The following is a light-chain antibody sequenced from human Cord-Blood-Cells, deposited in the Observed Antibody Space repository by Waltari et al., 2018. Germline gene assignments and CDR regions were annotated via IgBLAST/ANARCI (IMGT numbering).Light chain of an antibody. V-gene: IGKV4-1*01. CDR2: WAS. CDR1: QGVLYSSNNKNY. CDR3: QQYYSTPPMYT. Sequence: EIVMTQSPDSLAVSLGERATIKGKPSQGVLYSSNNKNYLAWYQQKPGQPPKLLIYWASTRESGVPDRFSGSGSGTDFTLTISSLQAEDVAVYYCQQYYSTPPMYTFGQGTKLEIK. J-gene: IGKJ2*01.